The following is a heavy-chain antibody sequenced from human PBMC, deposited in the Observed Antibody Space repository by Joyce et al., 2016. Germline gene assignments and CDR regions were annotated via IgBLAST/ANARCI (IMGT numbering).Heavy chain of an antibody. CDR3: VRRVYGDYGGDFDY. J-gene: IGHJ4*02. CDR1: GFIFSLYN. Sequence: EVQLVESGGGVVQPGGSLRLSCSASGFIFSLYNMNWVRQAPGKGLEWISYISSTNSTIYYADSVKGRFTISRDNTNNSLYLQMNSLRAEDTAVYYCVRRVYGDYGGDFDYWGQGTLVTVSS. D-gene: IGHD4-17*01. V-gene: IGHV3-48*01. CDR2: ISSTNSTI.